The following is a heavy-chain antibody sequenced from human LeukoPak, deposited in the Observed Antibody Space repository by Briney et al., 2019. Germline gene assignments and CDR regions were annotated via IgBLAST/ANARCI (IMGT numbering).Heavy chain of an antibody. CDR1: GFTFSSYA. CDR2: ISGSGGST. V-gene: IGHV3-23*01. Sequence: GGSLRLSCAASGFTFSSYAMSWVRQAPGKGLEWVSAISGSGGSTYYADSVKGRFTISRDNSKNTLYLQMNSLRAEDTAVYYCARGAYGSGSYGDNWFDPWGQGTLVTVSS. J-gene: IGHJ5*02. D-gene: IGHD3-10*01. CDR3: ARGAYGSGSYGDNWFDP.